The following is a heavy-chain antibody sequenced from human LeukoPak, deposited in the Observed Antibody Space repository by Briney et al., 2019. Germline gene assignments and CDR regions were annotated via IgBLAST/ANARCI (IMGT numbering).Heavy chain of an antibody. D-gene: IGHD3-3*01. CDR1: VGTLSTYA. Sequence: SVKVSCKPSVGTLSTYALSWMRQAPAQGPEWRGGIIPIFGTANYAQKLQGRVTITTYESTSTAYMELSSLRSEDTAVYYCARSNLRFLEWPSTYQYYMDVWGKGTTVTVSS. CDR3: ARSNLRFLEWPSTYQYYMDV. V-gene: IGHV1-69*05. J-gene: IGHJ6*03. CDR2: IIPIFGTA.